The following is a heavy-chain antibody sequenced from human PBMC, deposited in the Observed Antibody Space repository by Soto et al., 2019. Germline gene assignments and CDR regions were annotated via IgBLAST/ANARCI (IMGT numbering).Heavy chain of an antibody. CDR1: GFTFTSSA. J-gene: IGHJ6*02. CDR2: IVVGSGNT. CDR3: AAGYSSGWGSVLGIYYYYGMDV. D-gene: IGHD6-19*01. V-gene: IGHV1-58*01. Sequence: ASVKVSCKASGFTFTSSAVQWVRQARGQRLEWIGWIVVGSGNTNYAQKFQERVTITRDMSTSTAYMELSSLRSEDTAVYYCAAGYSSGWGSVLGIYYYYGMDVWG.